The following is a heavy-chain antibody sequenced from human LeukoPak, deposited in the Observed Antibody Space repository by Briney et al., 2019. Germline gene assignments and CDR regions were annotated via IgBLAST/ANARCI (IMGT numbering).Heavy chain of an antibody. D-gene: IGHD1-26*01. CDR3: ARGVGATIPYYYYMDV. CDR2: IIPIFGTA. V-gene: IGHV1-69*13. Sequence: RASVKVSCKASGGTFSSYAISWVRQAPGQGLEWMGGIIPIFGTANYAQKFQGRVTITADESTSTAYMELSSLRSEDTAVYYCARGVGATIPYYYYMDVWGKGTTVTVSS. CDR1: GGTFSSYA. J-gene: IGHJ6*03.